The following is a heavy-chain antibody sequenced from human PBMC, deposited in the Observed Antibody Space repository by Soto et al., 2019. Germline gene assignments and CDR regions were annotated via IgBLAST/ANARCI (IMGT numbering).Heavy chain of an antibody. CDR1: GFTFSGSA. V-gene: IGHV3-73*01. D-gene: IGHD3-22*01. CDR3: TRDPRNYYDSSGSANWFDP. CDR2: IRSKTNSYAT. Sequence: GGSLRLSCAASGFTFSGSAMHWFRQASGKGLEWVGRIRSKTNSYATAYAASVKGRFTISRDDSKNTAYLQMNSLKTEDTAVYYCTRDPRNYYDSSGSANWFDPWGQGTLVTVSS. J-gene: IGHJ5*02.